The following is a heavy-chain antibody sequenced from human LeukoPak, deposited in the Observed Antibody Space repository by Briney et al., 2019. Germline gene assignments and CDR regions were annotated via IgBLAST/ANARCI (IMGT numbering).Heavy chain of an antibody. CDR1: GFTFSSYS. V-gene: IGHV3-21*01. Sequence: GGSLRLSCAASGFTFSSYSMNWVRQAPGKGLEWVSSNNSNSRYKYYADSVEGRFTISRDNAKNSLFLQMNSLRAEDTAVYYCARDSKGYSGYDLGGGFDYWGQGTLVSVSS. CDR2: NNSNSRYK. D-gene: IGHD5-12*01. J-gene: IGHJ4*02. CDR3: ARDSKGYSGYDLGGGFDY.